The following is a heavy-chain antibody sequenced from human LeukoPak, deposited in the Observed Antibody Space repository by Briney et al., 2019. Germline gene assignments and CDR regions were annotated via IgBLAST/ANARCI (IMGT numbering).Heavy chain of an antibody. CDR2: IYSGGST. J-gene: IGHJ4*02. CDR3: AGSNGGPRPDLYYFDY. V-gene: IGHV3-53*01. Sequence: GGSLRLSCAASGFTVSSNYMSWVRQAPGKGLEWVSVIYSGGSTYYADSVKGRFTISRDNSKNTLYLQMNSLRAEDTAVYYCAGSNGGPRPDLYYFDYWGQGTLVTVSS. CDR1: GFTVSSNY. D-gene: IGHD3-16*01.